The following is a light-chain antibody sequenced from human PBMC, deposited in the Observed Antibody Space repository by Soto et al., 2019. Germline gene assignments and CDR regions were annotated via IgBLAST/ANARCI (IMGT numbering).Light chain of an antibody. CDR1: ESVGRY. J-gene: IGKJ1*01. CDR2: DAS. CDR3: QERSNWPPIT. Sequence: EIVLTHSPATLSLSPGERATLSWSASESVGRYVAWYQQRPGQAPRLVIYDASNRATGVPARLSGSGSGTDFTLTISSLEPEDFAVYYCQERSNWPPITFGQGTKVDIK. V-gene: IGKV3-11*01.